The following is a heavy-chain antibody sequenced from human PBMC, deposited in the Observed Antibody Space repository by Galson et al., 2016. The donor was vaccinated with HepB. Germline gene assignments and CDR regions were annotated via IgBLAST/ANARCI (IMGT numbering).Heavy chain of an antibody. V-gene: IGHV3-23*01. D-gene: IGHD3-10*01. CDR2: ISGSGGST. CDR3: AKDRGVSITRNGYPPDY. Sequence: SLRLSCAASGFTFNNYAMNWVRQAPGRGLEWVSAISGSGGSTFYAGSVKGRFTVSRDNSKNTLYMEMNSLRVEDTAVYYCAKDRGVSITRNGYPPDYWGQGTLVTVSS. J-gene: IGHJ4*02. CDR1: GFTFNNYA.